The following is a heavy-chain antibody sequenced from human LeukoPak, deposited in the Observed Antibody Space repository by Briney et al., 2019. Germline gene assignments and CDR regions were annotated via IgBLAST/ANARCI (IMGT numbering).Heavy chain of an antibody. D-gene: IGHD1-26*01. V-gene: IGHV5-51*01. Sequence: GESLKISCKGSGYTFTTYWIGWVRQMPGKGLEWMGIIYPGDSDARYSPSFQGQVTVSADKSTSTAFLQWSSLKASDTAMYYCARPSIPGRTDTFDMWGQGTKVTVSS. CDR1: GYTFTTYW. CDR3: ARPSIPGRTDTFDM. CDR2: IYPGDSDA. J-gene: IGHJ3*02.